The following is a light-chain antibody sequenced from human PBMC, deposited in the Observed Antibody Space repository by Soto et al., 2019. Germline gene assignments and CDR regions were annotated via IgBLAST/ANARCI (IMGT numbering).Light chain of an antibody. CDR2: DAS. J-gene: IGKJ4*01. Sequence: EIVLTQSPGTLSLSPGERATLSCRASQSVSSSSLAWYQQKRGQAPRLLIHDASSRATGIPDRFSGSGSGTDFTLKISRVEAEDVGVYYCMQPLQVPLTFGGGTKVDIK. V-gene: IGKV3-20*01. CDR1: QSVSSSS. CDR3: MQPLQVPLT.